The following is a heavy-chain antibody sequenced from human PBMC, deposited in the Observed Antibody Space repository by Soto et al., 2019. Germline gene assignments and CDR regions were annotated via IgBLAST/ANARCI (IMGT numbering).Heavy chain of an antibody. CDR2: IYYSGST. Sequence: QLQLQESGPGLVKPSETLSLTCTVSGGSISSSSYYWGWIRQPPGKGLEWIGSIYYSGSTYYNPSLKSRVTISVDTSKNQFSLKLSSVTAADTAVYYCARDGGIAAAGIPSPVIIWGQGTLVTVSS. V-gene: IGHV4-39*02. D-gene: IGHD6-13*01. CDR3: ARDGGIAAAGIPSPVII. J-gene: IGHJ4*02. CDR1: GGSISSSSYY.